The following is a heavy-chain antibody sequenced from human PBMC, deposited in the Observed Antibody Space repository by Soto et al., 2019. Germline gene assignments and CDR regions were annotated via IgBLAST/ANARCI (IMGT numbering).Heavy chain of an antibody. CDR2: ISYDGSNK. V-gene: IGHV3-30-3*01. J-gene: IGHJ4*02. CDR3: ASSYYSGSLDY. CDR1: GFTFSSYA. D-gene: IGHD3-10*01. Sequence: SLRLSCAASGFTFSSYAMHWVRQAPGKGLEWVAVISYDGSNKYYADSVKGRFTISRDNSKNTLYLQMNSLRAEDTAVYYCASSYYSGSLDYWGQGTLVTVSS.